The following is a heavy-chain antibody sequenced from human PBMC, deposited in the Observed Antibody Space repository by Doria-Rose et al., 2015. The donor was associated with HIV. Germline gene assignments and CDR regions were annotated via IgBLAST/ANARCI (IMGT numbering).Heavy chain of an antibody. J-gene: IGHJ4*02. CDR2: ISHDGTKK. D-gene: IGHD1-26*01. Sequence: VVQPGRSLKLSCEASGFSFRDHVMHWVRQAPGQGLQWVALISHDGTKKTYTESLKGRFTISRDNSKNTFYLEINSLRTDDTAVYYCAIFYYSDDGGVYWGQGTLVTVSS. CDR1: GFSFRDHV. CDR3: AIFYYSDDGGVY. V-gene: IGHV3-30*04.